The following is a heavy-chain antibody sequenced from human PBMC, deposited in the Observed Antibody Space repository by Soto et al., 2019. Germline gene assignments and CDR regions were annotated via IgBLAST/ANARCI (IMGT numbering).Heavy chain of an antibody. Sequence: ASVKVSCKASGYTFTSYGISWVRQAPGQGLEWMGWISAYNGNTNYAQKLQGRVTMTTDTSTSTSYMELRSLRSDDTAVYYCARDEIIAVAGLSYYGMDVWGQGTTVTVSS. V-gene: IGHV1-18*01. CDR2: ISAYNGNT. D-gene: IGHD6-19*01. J-gene: IGHJ6*02. CDR1: GYTFTSYG. CDR3: ARDEIIAVAGLSYYGMDV.